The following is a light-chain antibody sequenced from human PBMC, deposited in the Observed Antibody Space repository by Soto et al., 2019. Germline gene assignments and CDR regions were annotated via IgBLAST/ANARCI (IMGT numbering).Light chain of an antibody. J-gene: IGLJ1*01. V-gene: IGLV3-21*04. CDR1: NIGDKL. CDR2: FDS. CDR3: QLWDVGSDHYV. Sequence: SYELTQSPSVSLAPGETARISCEGNNIGDKLVHWYQQRPGQPPVLVIYFDSERPSGIPERFSGSNSGNTATLIITRVEAGDEADYYCQLWDVGSDHYVFGSGTKVTVL.